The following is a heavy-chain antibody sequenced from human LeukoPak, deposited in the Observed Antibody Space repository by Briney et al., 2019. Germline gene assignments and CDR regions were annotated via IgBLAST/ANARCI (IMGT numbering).Heavy chain of an antibody. D-gene: IGHD5-12*01. Sequence: GGSLRLSCAASGFTFSNHWMSWVRQAPGKGLEWVANIKQDGSEKYYVDSVKGRFTISRDNAKNSLYLQMNSLRAEDTAVYYCARNDDYGDDYWGQGTLVTVSS. V-gene: IGHV3-7*01. CDR2: IKQDGSEK. J-gene: IGHJ4*02. CDR3: ARNDDYGDDY. CDR1: GFTFSNHW.